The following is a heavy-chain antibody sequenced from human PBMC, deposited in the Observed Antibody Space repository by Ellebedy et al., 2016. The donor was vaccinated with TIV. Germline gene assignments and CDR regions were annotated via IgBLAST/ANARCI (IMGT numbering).Heavy chain of an antibody. J-gene: IGHJ6*02. CDR2: IWYDGSNK. V-gene: IGHV3-33*01. CDR1: GFTFSSYG. Sequence: GGSLRLSXAASGFTFSSYGMHWVRQAPGKGLEWVAVIWYDGSNKYYADSVKGRFTISRDNSKNTLYLQMNSLRAEDTAVYYCARDDYDILTGYYKGYGMDVWGQGTTVTVSS. D-gene: IGHD3-9*01. CDR3: ARDDYDILTGYYKGYGMDV.